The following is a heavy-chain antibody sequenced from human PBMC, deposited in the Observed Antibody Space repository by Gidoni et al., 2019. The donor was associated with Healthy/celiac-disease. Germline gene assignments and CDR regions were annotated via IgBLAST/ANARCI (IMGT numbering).Heavy chain of an antibody. Sequence: QVQLVQSGAEVKKPGASVKVSCKVSGYTPPELSMHWVRQAPGKGLEWMGGFDPEDGETIYAQKFQGRVTMTEDTSTDTAYMELSSLRSEDTAVYYCATEKYYDFWSGPYYFDYWGQGTLVTVSS. D-gene: IGHD3-3*01. J-gene: IGHJ4*02. V-gene: IGHV1-24*01. CDR3: ATEKYYDFWSGPYYFDY. CDR2: FDPEDGET. CDR1: GYTPPELS.